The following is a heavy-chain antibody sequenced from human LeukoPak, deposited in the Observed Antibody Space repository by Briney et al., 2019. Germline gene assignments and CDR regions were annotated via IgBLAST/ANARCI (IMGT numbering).Heavy chain of an antibody. J-gene: IGHJ4*02. CDR2: ISYDGNNK. Sequence: GGSLRLSCAASGFTFSSYAMHWVRQAPGKGPEWVAVISYDGNNKYYAGPVRGRFTISRDNSKNTLYLQMNSLRAEDTAVYFCARELWVRGASEKFDYWGQGTLVTVSS. D-gene: IGHD3-10*01. CDR3: ARELWVRGASEKFDY. CDR1: GFTFSSYA. V-gene: IGHV3-30-3*01.